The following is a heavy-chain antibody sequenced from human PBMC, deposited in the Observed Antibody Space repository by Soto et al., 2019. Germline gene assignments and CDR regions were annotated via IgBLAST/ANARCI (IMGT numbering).Heavy chain of an antibody. V-gene: IGHV1-69*12. J-gene: IGHJ2*01. D-gene: IGHD6-19*01. CDR2: ITPLFGTA. CDR3: AQTLGLAVAGPGRFEL. Sequence: QVQLVQSGAEVKKPGSSVKVSCKASGGTFSNYAISWVRQAPGQGLEWMGGITPLFGTANYAQNFQGRVTITADESTTTAYMELSSLKSEDTAVYYCAQTLGLAVAGPGRFELWGRGTLMTVSS. CDR1: GGTFSNYA.